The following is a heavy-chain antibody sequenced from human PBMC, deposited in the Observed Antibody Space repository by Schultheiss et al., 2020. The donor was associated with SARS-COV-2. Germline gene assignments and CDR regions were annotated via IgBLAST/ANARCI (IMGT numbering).Heavy chain of an antibody. J-gene: IGHJ4*02. Sequence: GGSLRLSCAASGFTFDDYGMHWVRKTPGKGLEWVSGISWNSGSIGYADSVKGRFTISRDNAKNSLYLQMNSLRAEDTALYYCARDSLFDTMVQGVIIWGQGTLVTVSS. CDR1: GFTFDDYG. V-gene: IGHV3-9*01. CDR3: ARDSLFDTMVQGVII. D-gene: IGHD3-10*01. CDR2: ISWNSGSI.